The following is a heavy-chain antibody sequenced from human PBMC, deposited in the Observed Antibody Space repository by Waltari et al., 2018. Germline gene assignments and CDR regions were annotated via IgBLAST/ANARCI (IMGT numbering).Heavy chain of an antibody. Sequence: QVQLVQSGAEVKKPGASVKVSCKASGYTFTGYYMHWVRQAPGQGLEWMGWIKPNSGGTNYEQKFQGRVSMNRDTSISTAYMELSRLRSDDTAVYYCARDYIAAREGHYYYGMDVWGQGTTVTVSS. CDR2: IKPNSGGT. J-gene: IGHJ6*02. CDR1: GYTFTGYY. V-gene: IGHV1-2*02. D-gene: IGHD6-6*01. CDR3: ARDYIAAREGHYYYGMDV.